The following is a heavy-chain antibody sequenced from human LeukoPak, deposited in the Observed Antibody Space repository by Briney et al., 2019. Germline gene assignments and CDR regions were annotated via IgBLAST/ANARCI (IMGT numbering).Heavy chain of an antibody. Sequence: GESLKISCKGSGYSFTSYWIGWVRQMPGKGLEWMGIIYPGDSDTRYSPSFQGQVTISADKSISTAYLRWSSLKASDTAMYYCARRDHYDSSGYPNFDYWGQGTLVTVSS. D-gene: IGHD3-22*01. CDR3: ARRDHYDSSGYPNFDY. CDR2: IYPGDSDT. J-gene: IGHJ4*02. V-gene: IGHV5-51*01. CDR1: GYSFTSYW.